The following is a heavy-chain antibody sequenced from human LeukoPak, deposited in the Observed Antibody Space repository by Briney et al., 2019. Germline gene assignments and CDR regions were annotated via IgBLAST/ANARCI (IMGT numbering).Heavy chain of an antibody. J-gene: IGHJ5*02. CDR3: VREAAANGRGWFDP. V-gene: IGHV3-30-3*01. CDR2: ISYDGSNE. D-gene: IGHD6-13*01. Sequence: GRSLRLSCAASGFAFSSHNIHWVRQAPGKGLEWVAVISYDGSNEYYADSVKGRFTISRDKSKNTLYLQMNSLKTEDTAVYYCVREAAANGRGWFDPWGQGTLVTVSS. CDR1: GFAFSSHN.